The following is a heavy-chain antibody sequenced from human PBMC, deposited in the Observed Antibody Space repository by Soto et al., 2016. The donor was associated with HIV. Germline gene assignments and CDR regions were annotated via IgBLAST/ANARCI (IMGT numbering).Heavy chain of an antibody. CDR2: LIPIFDTG. V-gene: IGHV1-69*13. CDR1: GGSFLNYA. D-gene: IGHD6-19*01. CDR3: ARDKLKQWLALTYFDS. J-gene: IGHJ4*02. Sequence: VHLVQSGAEEKKPGSSVKVSCKISGGSFLNYAFSWVRHAPGRGLEWMGGLIPIFDTGHWAPKFYGRLTMTAHVSAFTAYMELSSLKSEDTAIYYCARDKLKQWLALTYFDSWGQGALVTVSS.